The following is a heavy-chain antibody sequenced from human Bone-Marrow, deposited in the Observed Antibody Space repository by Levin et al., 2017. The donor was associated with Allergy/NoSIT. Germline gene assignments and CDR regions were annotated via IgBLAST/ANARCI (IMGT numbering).Heavy chain of an antibody. V-gene: IGHV1-2*02. Sequence: PGGSLRLSCKASGYTFIDYYMHWLRQAPGQGLEWMGWINPNSGATNSAQKFQDRVIMTRDTSISTAYMELSRLRSDDTAVYYCARDGSLDYWGQGTRVAVSS. CDR2: INPNSGAT. J-gene: IGHJ4*02. CDR1: GYTFIDYY. CDR3: ARDGSLDY. D-gene: IGHD2-15*01.